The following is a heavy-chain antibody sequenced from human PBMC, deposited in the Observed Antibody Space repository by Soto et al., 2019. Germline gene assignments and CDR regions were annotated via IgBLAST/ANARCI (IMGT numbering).Heavy chain of an antibody. CDR3: AKDGVDYYGSGSYYNYYYYYMDV. D-gene: IGHD3-10*01. J-gene: IGHJ6*03. V-gene: IGHV3-23*01. Sequence: PGGSLRLSCAASGFTFSSYAMSWVRQAPGKGLEWVSAISGSGGSTYYADSVKGRFTISRDNSKNTLYLQMNSLRAEDTAVYYCAKDGVDYYGSGSYYNYYYYYMDVWGKGTTVTVSS. CDR2: ISGSGGST. CDR1: GFTFSSYA.